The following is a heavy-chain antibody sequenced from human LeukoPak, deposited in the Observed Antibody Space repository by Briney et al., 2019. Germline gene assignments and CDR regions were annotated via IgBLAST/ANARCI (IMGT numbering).Heavy chain of an antibody. J-gene: IGHJ4*02. CDR2: ISSSSSTI. Sequence: GGSLRLSCAASGFTFSSYSMNWVRQAPGKGLERVSYISSSSSTIYYADSVKGRFTISRDNAKNSLYLQMNSLRAEDTAVYYCARRAGAYSHPYDYWGQGTLVTVSS. D-gene: IGHD4/OR15-4a*01. CDR3: ARRAGAYSHPYDY. CDR1: GFTFSSYS. V-gene: IGHV3-48*01.